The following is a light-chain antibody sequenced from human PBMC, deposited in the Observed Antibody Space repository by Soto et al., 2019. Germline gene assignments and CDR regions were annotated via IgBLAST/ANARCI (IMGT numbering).Light chain of an antibody. CDR3: QQYGGSTYT. CDR1: QSVTRSY. J-gene: IGKJ2*01. CDR2: GAS. V-gene: IGKV3-20*01. Sequence: EIVLTQSPGTLSLSPGERATLSCRASQSVTRSYLAWYQQRPGQAPRLLIYGASSRATGIPDRFSGSGSGTDFTLTISRLEPEDFALYFCQQYGGSTYTFGQGTKLEIK.